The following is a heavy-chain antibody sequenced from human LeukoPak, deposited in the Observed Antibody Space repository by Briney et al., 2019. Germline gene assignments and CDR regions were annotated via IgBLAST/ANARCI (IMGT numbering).Heavy chain of an antibody. J-gene: IGHJ6*02. Sequence: GGSLRLSCAASGFTFSSYSMIWVRQGPGKGLEWVSFVTSSSYIYYVDSVKGRFTISRDNAKNSLHLQMNSLRAEDTAVYYCARGGMSTVTDRYGMDVWGQGTTVTVSS. V-gene: IGHV3-21*01. CDR3: ARGGMSTVTDRYGMDV. CDR2: VTSSSYI. D-gene: IGHD4-4*01. CDR1: GFTFSSYS.